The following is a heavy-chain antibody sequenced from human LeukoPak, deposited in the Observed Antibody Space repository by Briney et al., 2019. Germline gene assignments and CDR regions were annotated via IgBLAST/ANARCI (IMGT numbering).Heavy chain of an antibody. V-gene: IGHV7-4-1*02. J-gene: IGHJ5*02. CDR3: ARETPTAIRSTLKSVWFGESQWWFDP. Sequence: ASVKVSCKASGYTFTSYAMNWVRQAPGQGLEWMGWINTNTGNPTYAQGFTGRFVFSLDTSVSTAYLQISSLKAEDTAVYYCARETPTAIRSTLKSVWFGESQWWFDPWGQGTLVTVSS. D-gene: IGHD3-10*01. CDR1: GYTFTSYA. CDR2: INTNTGNP.